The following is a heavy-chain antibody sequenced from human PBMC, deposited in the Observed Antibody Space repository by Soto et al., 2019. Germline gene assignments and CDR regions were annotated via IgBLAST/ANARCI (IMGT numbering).Heavy chain of an antibody. CDR3: ARDASVVISTFDY. CDR2: IVYDGGNK. Sequence: KGMEGVAVIVYDGGNKYYAYSLKGRFTIYRDNSKNTLYLQMNSLRGEDSAVYYCARDASVVISTFDY. D-gene: IGHD3-22*01. V-gene: IGHV3-30*14. J-gene: IGHJ4*01.